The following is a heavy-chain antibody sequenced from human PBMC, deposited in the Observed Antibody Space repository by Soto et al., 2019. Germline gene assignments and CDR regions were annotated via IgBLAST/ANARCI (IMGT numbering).Heavy chain of an antibody. Sequence: SETLSLTCTVSGAFINSGDYHWSWVRQPPGKGLEWIGYIYYTGGTYYTPSLESRVTISVDTSKNQFSLKMSSVTAADTAVYFCASHLCSGGTCYLGTFDFWGQGALVTVSS. CDR2: IYYTGGT. CDR1: GAFINSGDYH. CDR3: ASHLCSGGTCYLGTFDF. D-gene: IGHD2-15*01. J-gene: IGHJ4*02. V-gene: IGHV4-30-4*01.